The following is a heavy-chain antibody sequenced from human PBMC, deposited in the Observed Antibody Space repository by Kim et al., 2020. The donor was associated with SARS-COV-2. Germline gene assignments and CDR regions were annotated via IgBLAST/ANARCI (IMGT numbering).Heavy chain of an antibody. V-gene: IGHV4-31*02. D-gene: IGHD3-16*01. CDR3: ARDSEELWPIFDY. J-gene: IGHJ4*02. Sequence: YNPSLKGRVTISVDTSKNQFSLKLGSVTAADTAVYYCARDSEELWPIFDYWGQGTLVTVSS.